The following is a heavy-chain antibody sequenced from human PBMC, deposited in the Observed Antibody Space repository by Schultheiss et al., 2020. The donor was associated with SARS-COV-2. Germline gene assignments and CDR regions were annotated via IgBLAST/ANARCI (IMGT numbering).Heavy chain of an antibody. CDR2: INHSGST. CDR1: GGSISSSSYY. J-gene: IGHJ4*02. CDR3: ARGPEAPYQLLSRRPRLRRSFDY. D-gene: IGHD2-2*01. V-gene: IGHV4-39*07. Sequence: SETLSLTCTVSGGSISSSSYYWGWIRQPPGKGLEWIGEINHSGSTNYNPSLKSRVTISVDTSKNQFSLKLSSVTAADTAVFYCARGPEAPYQLLSRRPRLRRSFDYWGQGTLVTVSS.